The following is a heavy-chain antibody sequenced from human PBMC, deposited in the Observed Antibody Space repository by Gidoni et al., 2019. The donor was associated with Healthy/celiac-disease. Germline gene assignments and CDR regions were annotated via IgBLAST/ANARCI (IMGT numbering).Heavy chain of an antibody. J-gene: IGHJ4*02. CDR1: GFTVSSNY. CDR2: IYSGGST. D-gene: IGHD5-12*01. V-gene: IGHV3-53*02. CDR3: ARGYSGYDLVFDY. Sequence: EVQLVETGGGLIQPGRSLRLSCAASGFTVSSNYMSWVRQAPGKGLEWVSVIYSGGSTYYADSVKGRFTISRDNSKNTLYLQMNSLRAEDTAVYYCARGYSGYDLVFDYWGQGTLVTVSS.